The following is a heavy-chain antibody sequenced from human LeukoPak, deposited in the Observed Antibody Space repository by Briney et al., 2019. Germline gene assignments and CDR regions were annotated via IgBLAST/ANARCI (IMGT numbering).Heavy chain of an antibody. Sequence: GASVKVSCKASGYTFTSYAITWVRQAPGQGLEWMGWISAYNGNTNYAPNLQGRVTMTTDTSTSTAYMELKSLRSDDTAVYYCARDQARGLYYYGSGGSNWFDPWGQGTLVTVSS. V-gene: IGHV1-18*01. CDR3: ARDQARGLYYYGSGGSNWFDP. D-gene: IGHD3-10*01. J-gene: IGHJ5*02. CDR2: ISAYNGNT. CDR1: GYTFTSYA.